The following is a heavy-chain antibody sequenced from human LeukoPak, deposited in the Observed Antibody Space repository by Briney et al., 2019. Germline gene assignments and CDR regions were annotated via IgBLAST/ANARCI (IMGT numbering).Heavy chain of an antibody. J-gene: IGHJ4*02. V-gene: IGHV4-4*07. CDR1: GDSISRYY. Sequence: SETLSLTCTVSGDSISRYYWSWIRQPAGKGLEWIGRMYTSESTNYSPSLKSRVTMSVDASKNQFSLKLSSVTAADTAMYYCAREITSTSRHFDSWGQGTLVTVSS. CDR2: MYTSEST. D-gene: IGHD1-1*01. CDR3: AREITSTSRHFDS.